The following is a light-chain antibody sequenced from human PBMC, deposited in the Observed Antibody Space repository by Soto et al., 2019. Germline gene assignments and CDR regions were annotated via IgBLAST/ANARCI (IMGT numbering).Light chain of an antibody. CDR3: QQYDNWPPVT. CDR1: QSVRSY. Sequence: EIVLTQSPATLSLSPGERATLSCRASQSVRSYLAWYQQKPGQAPRLLIYDASNRATGIPARFSGSGSGTDFTLTISSLQSEDFAVYYCQQYDNWPPVTFGGGTKVDIK. V-gene: IGKV3-11*01. CDR2: DAS. J-gene: IGKJ4*01.